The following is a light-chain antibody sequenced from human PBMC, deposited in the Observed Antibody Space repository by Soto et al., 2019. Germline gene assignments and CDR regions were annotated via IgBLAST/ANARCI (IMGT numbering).Light chain of an antibody. CDR2: GAF. Sequence: EIVLTQSPGTLSLSLGERATLSCRASESVSSSFFAWYQQKPGQAPRLLIYGAFKRATGFPARFSGSGSGTDFTLTISSLQSEDLAVYYCQQYNNWPWTFGQGTKVDIK. CDR1: ESVSSS. V-gene: IGKV3-15*01. J-gene: IGKJ1*01. CDR3: QQYNNWPWT.